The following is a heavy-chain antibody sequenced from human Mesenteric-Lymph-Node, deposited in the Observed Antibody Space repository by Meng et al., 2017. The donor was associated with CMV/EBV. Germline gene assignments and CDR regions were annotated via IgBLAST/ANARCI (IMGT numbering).Heavy chain of an antibody. CDR1: GFTFSSYA. V-gene: IGHV3-30*04. D-gene: IGHD3-9*01. CDR3: AKHLYDILTGYYHYGMDV. J-gene: IGHJ6*02. CDR2: ISSDGSNK. Sequence: GESLKISCAASGFTFSSYAMHWVRQAPGKGLEWVTLISSDGSNKYYADSVKGRFTISRDNSRNTLYLQMNSLRVEDTAVYYCAKHLYDILTGYYHYGMDVWGQGTTVTVSS.